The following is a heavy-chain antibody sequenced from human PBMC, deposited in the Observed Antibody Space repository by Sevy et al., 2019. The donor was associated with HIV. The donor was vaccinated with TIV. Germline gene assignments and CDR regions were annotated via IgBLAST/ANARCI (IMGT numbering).Heavy chain of an antibody. CDR3: AGENAWGRGYS. V-gene: IGHV4-59*08. Sequence: SETLSLTCTVSGGSITSLYWNWIRLPPGKGLEWIANIYYNGHINYNPSLKSRVTLDTSKNQFSLRLSSVTAADTAMYYCAGENAWGRGYSWGQGTLVTVSS. CDR1: GGSITSLY. J-gene: IGHJ4*02. CDR2: IYYNGHI. D-gene: IGHD1-26*01.